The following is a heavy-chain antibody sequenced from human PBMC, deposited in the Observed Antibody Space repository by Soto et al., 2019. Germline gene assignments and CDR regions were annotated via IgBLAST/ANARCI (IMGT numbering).Heavy chain of an antibody. J-gene: IGHJ4*02. Sequence: WVRKATGRGPEWVSTIYYNGNTFHADSVWGRFTISRDTSKNMLYLQMNSLRAEDTAVYYCATQSSGWSYYFDYWGQGTLVTVSS. CDR2: IYYNGNT. V-gene: IGHV3-53*01. D-gene: IGHD6-19*01. CDR3: ATQSSGWSYYFDY.